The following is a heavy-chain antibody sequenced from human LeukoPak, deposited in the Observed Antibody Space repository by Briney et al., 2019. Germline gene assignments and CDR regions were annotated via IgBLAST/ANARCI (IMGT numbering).Heavy chain of an antibody. Sequence: PAETLSLTCTVSGGSISSYYWSWIRQPAGKGLEWIGRIYTSGSTNYNPSLKSRVTMSVDTSKNQFSLTLSSVTAADTAVYYCASGEAAGFDYWGQGTLVTVSS. D-gene: IGHD6-13*01. CDR1: GGSISSYY. J-gene: IGHJ4*02. CDR3: ASGEAAGFDY. V-gene: IGHV4-4*07. CDR2: IYTSGST.